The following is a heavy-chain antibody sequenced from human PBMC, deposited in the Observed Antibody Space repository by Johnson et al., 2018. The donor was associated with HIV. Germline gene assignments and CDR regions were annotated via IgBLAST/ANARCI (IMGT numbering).Heavy chain of an antibody. J-gene: IGHJ3*02. D-gene: IGHD2-15*01. Sequence: VQLVESGGGVVQPGRSLRLSCTASGFTFSSYWMSWVRQAPGKGLEWVANIKQDGSEKYYVDSVKGRFTISRDNAKNSLYLQMNSLRAEDTAVYYSAKNRLPDAGDAFDIWGQGTMVTVSS. CDR3: AKNRLPDAGDAFDI. CDR1: GFTFSSYW. V-gene: IGHV3-7*03. CDR2: IKQDGSEK.